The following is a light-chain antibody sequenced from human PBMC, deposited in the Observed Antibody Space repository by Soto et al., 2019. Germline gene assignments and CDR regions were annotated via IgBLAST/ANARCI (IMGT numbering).Light chain of an antibody. CDR3: LQDHDDSWT. Sequence: AIQMTQSPSSLSASEGDRVTITCRASQGIRNDLGWYQQKPGKAPILLIYAASNLQSGVPSRFRGSRSGTEFTLTVSSLQPEDFATYYCLQDHDDSWTFGQGTKVDI. CDR1: QGIRND. J-gene: IGKJ1*01. CDR2: AAS. V-gene: IGKV1-6*01.